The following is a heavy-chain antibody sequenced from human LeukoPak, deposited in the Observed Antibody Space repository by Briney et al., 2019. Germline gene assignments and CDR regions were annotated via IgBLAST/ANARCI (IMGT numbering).Heavy chain of an antibody. CDR3: ARTCSGTACEDFDY. D-gene: IGHD2-2*01. V-gene: IGHV1-69*04. CDR1: GGTFSSYA. CDR2: IIPILGIA. Sequence: SVKVSCKASGGTFSSYAISWVRQAPGQGLEWMGRIIPILGIANYAQKFQGRVTITADKSTSTAYMELSSLRSEDTAVYYCARTCSGTACEDFDYWGQGTPVTVSS. J-gene: IGHJ4*02.